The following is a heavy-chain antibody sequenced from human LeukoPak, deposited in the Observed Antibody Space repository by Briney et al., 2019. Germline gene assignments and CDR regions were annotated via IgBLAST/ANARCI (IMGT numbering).Heavy chain of an antibody. D-gene: IGHD1-7*01. CDR1: GYSFTSYW. J-gene: IGHJ6*02. CDR3: ARSQTGTTAHYYCGMDV. Sequence: GESLKISCKGSGYSFTSYWIGWVRQMPGKGLEWMGIIYPGDSDTRYSPSFQGQVTISADKSISTAYLQWSSLKASDTAMYYCARSQTGTTAHYYCGMDVWGQGTTVTVSS. CDR2: IYPGDSDT. V-gene: IGHV5-51*01.